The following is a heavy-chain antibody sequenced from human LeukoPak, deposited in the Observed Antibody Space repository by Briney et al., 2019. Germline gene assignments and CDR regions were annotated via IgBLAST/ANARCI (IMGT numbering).Heavy chain of an antibody. V-gene: IGHV3-33*06. D-gene: IGHD1-26*01. CDR3: AKGLRELLHALDF. Sequence: GGSLRLSCAASGFTFSSYGMHWVRQAPGKGLEWVAVIWYDGSNKYYADSVKGRFTISRDNSKNTLYLQMNSLRAEDTAVYYCAKGLRELLHALDFWGQGTLVTVSS. CDR2: IWYDGSNK. CDR1: GFTFSSYG. J-gene: IGHJ4*02.